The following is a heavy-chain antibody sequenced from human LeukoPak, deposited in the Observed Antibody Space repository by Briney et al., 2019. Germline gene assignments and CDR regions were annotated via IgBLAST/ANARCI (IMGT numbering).Heavy chain of an antibody. D-gene: IGHD6-19*01. CDR2: INPNSGGT. Sequence: ASVKVSCKASGYTFTGYYMHWVRQAPGQGLEWMGWINPNSGGTNYAQKFQVRVTMTRDTSISTAYMELSRLRSDDTAVYYCARGPAVAGTLYYYGMDVWGQGTTVTVSS. J-gene: IGHJ6*02. CDR3: ARGPAVAGTLYYYGMDV. CDR1: GYTFTGYY. V-gene: IGHV1-2*02.